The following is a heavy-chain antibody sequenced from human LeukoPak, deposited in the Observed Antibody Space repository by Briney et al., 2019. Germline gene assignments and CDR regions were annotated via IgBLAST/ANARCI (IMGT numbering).Heavy chain of an antibody. Sequence: SETLSLTCAVYGGSFSGYYWSWIRQPPGKGLEWIGEINHSGSTNYNPSLKSRVTISVDTSKNQFSLKLSSVTAADTAVYYCAAGWLEEGLGYWGQGTLVTVSS. J-gene: IGHJ4*02. CDR3: AAGWLEEGLGY. D-gene: IGHD3-10*01. CDR2: INHSGST. CDR1: GGSFSGYY. V-gene: IGHV4-34*01.